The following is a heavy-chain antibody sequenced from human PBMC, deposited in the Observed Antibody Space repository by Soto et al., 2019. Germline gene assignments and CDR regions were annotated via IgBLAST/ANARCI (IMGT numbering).Heavy chain of an antibody. CDR2: INPSGGST. J-gene: IGHJ4*02. CDR1: GYTFTSYY. V-gene: IGHV1-46*01. Sequence: ASVKVSCKASGYTFTSYYMHWGRQAPGQGLEWMGRINPSGGSTSYAQKFQGRVTMTRDTSTSTVYMELSSLRSEDTAVYYCARGKSFARSSWYLDYWGQGTLVTVSS. CDR3: ARGKSFARSSWYLDY. D-gene: IGHD6-13*01.